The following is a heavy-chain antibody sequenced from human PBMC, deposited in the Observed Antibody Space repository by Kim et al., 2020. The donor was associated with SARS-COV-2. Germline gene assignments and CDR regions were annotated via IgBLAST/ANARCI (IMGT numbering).Heavy chain of an antibody. CDR3: ARGPSLVYAFYYFDY. Sequence: SETLSLTCAVYGGSFSGYYWSWIRQPPGKGLEWIGEINHSGSTNYNPSLKSRVTISVDTSKNQFSLKLSSVTAADTAVYYCARGPSLVYAFYYFDYWGQGTLVTVSS. D-gene: IGHD2-8*01. J-gene: IGHJ4*02. V-gene: IGHV4-34*01. CDR2: INHSGST. CDR1: GGSFSGYY.